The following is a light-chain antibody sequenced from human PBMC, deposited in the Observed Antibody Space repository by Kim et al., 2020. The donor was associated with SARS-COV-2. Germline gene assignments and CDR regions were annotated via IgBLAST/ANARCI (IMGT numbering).Light chain of an antibody. CDR2: QDT. Sequence: VSPGQTASITCSGDKLGDKYASWYQQKPGQSPVLVLFQDTRRPSGIPERFSGSNSGNTATLTISGTQPMDEADYYCQAWDSNTGFFGTGTKVTVL. CDR1: KLGDKY. J-gene: IGLJ1*01. V-gene: IGLV3-1*01. CDR3: QAWDSNTGF.